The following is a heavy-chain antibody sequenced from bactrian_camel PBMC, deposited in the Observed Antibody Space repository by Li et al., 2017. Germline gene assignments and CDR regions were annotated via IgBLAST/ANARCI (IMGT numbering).Heavy chain of an antibody. CDR2: IGNPGTT. CDR1: GYTYSPYC. CDR3: AATRGPLLVRYVLEEGRYNY. Sequence: QLVESGGGSVQAGGSLRLFCTFSGYTYSPYCLGWFRQAAGKEREVVATIGNPGTTAYADSAKGRFTISQDGANNTVYLQMDSLKPEDTAAYYCAATRGPLLVRYVLEEGRYNYWGQGTQVTVS. J-gene: IGHJ4*01. D-gene: IGHD1*01. V-gene: IGHV3S53*01.